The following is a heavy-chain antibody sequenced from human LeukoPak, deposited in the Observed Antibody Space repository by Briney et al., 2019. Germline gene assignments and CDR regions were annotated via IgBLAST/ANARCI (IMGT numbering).Heavy chain of an antibody. V-gene: IGHV3-23*01. Sequence: PGGSLRLSCAASGFTFSSYAMSWVRQAPGKGLEWVSAISGSGGSTYYADSVKGRFTISRDNSKNTLYLQMNSLRAEDTAVYYCAKDTSGYYARWGDYWGQGTLVTVSS. CDR2: ISGSGGST. D-gene: IGHD3-22*01. CDR3: AKDTSGYYARWGDY. J-gene: IGHJ4*02. CDR1: GFTFSSYA.